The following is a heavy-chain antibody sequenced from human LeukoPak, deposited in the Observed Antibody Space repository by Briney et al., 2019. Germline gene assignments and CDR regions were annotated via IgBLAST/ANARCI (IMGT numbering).Heavy chain of an antibody. CDR3: AKDRSLVPAAIEG. J-gene: IGHJ4*02. Sequence: PGGSLRLSCAASGFTFSSYWMSWVRQAPGKGLEWVSTVSGSGGSTYYADSVKGRFTISRDNSKNTLYLQMNSLRAEDTAVYYCAKDRSLVPAAIEGWGQGTLVTVSS. CDR1: GFTFSSYW. V-gene: IGHV3-23*01. D-gene: IGHD2-2*02. CDR2: VSGSGGST.